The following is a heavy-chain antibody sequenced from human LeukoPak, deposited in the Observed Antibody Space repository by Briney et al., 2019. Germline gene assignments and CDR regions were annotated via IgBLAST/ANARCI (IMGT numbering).Heavy chain of an antibody. CDR2: ISYDGSNK. D-gene: IGHD3-10*01. J-gene: IGHJ4*02. CDR3: VKGSVTYTGGYFDY. V-gene: IGHV3-30*03. CDR1: GFTFSNYV. Sequence: GGSLRLSCAASGFTFSNYVMHWVRQAPGKGLEWVAVISYDGSNKYYADSVKGRFTISRDNSKNTLFMQMNSLRVEGTAVYHCVKGSVTYTGGYFDYWGQGTPVTVSS.